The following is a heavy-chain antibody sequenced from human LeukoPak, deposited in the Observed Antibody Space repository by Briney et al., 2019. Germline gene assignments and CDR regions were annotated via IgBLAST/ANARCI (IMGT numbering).Heavy chain of an antibody. CDR3: ARAAKELWLVLPPYYYMDV. J-gene: IGHJ6*03. D-gene: IGHD6-19*01. CDR2: TYYRSKWYN. Sequence: SQTLSLTCAISGDSVSSNSAAWNWIRQSPSRGLEWLGRTYYRSKWYNDYAVSVKSRITINPDTSKNRFSLQLNSVTPEDTAVYYCARAAKELWLVLPPYYYMDVWGKGTTVTVSS. CDR1: GDSVSSNSAA. V-gene: IGHV6-1*01.